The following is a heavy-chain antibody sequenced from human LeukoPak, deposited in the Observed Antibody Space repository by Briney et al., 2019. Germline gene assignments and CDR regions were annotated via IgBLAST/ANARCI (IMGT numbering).Heavy chain of an antibody. Sequence: PSETLSLTCTVSGGSISSYYWSWIRQPPGKGLEWIGYIYYSGSTNYNPSLKSRVTISVDTSKNQFSLKLSSVTAADTAVYCCARDKGLYYFDYWGQGTLVTVSS. CDR2: IYYSGST. V-gene: IGHV4-59*01. J-gene: IGHJ4*02. CDR1: GGSISSYY. CDR3: ARDKGLYYFDY.